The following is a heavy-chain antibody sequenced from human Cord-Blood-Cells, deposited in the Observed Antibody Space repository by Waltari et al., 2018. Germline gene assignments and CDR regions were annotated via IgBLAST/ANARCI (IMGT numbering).Heavy chain of an antibody. V-gene: IGHV3-33*01. D-gene: IGHD6-19*01. CDR2: IWYDGSNK. CDR3: ARERVAGGDY. CDR1: GFTFSSYG. Sequence: QVQLVESGGGVVQPGRSLRLSCAASGFTFSSYGMHWVRQAPGKGLGWVAVIWYDGSNKYYAESVKGRLTISRDNSKDTLYLQMNSLRAEDTAVYYCARERVAGGDYWGQGTLVTVSS. J-gene: IGHJ4*02.